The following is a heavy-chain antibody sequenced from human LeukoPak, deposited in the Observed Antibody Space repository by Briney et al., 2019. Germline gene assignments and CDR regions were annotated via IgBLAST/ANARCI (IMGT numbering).Heavy chain of an antibody. CDR1: GFTFSSYA. J-gene: IGHJ4*02. Sequence: GGSLRLSCAASGFTFSSYAMHWVRQAPGKGLEWGAVISYDGSNKYYADSVKGRFTISRDNAKNSLYLQMNSLRAEDTAVYYCARGFRSSWYGFWDSWGQGTLVIVSS. D-gene: IGHD6-13*01. V-gene: IGHV3-30-3*01. CDR3: ARGFRSSWYGFWDS. CDR2: ISYDGSNK.